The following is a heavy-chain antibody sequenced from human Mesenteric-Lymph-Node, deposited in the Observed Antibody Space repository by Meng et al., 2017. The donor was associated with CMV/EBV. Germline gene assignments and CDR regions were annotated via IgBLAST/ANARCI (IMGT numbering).Heavy chain of an antibody. CDR1: GYNFATYW. V-gene: IGHV5-51*01. J-gene: IGHJ4*02. Sequence: SCKGSGYNFATYWIGWVRQRPGKGLEWMGITYPGDSDTRYRPSFQGQVTISADKSISTAYVQWSSLKASDTAIYYCARMWLDRWAFDFWGQGTLVTVSS. CDR2: TYPGDSDT. CDR3: ARMWLDRWAFDF. D-gene: IGHD6-19*01.